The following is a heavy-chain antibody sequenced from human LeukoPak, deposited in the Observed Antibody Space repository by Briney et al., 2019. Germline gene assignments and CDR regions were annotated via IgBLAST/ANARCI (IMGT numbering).Heavy chain of an antibody. CDR1: GFTFSSYG. V-gene: IGHV3-30*18. Sequence: GGSLRLSCAASGFTFSSYGMHWVRQAPGKGLEWVAVISYDGSTKYYADSVKGRFTISRDNSKNTLYLQMNSLRAEDTAVYYCVKWLFSGRYFDYWGQGTLVTVSS. J-gene: IGHJ4*02. CDR3: VKWLFSGRYFDY. CDR2: ISYDGSTK. D-gene: IGHD3-9*01.